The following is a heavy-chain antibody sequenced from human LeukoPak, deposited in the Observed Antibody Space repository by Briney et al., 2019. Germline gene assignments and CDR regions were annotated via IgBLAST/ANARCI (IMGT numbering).Heavy chain of an antibody. CDR2: ISAYNGNT. J-gene: IGHJ6*03. Sequence: GASVKVSCKASGYTFTSYGISWVRQAPGQGLEWMGWISAYNGNTNYAQKLQGRVTMTTDTSTSTAYMELRSLRSDDTAVYYCARNLWFGELFRFVYYMDVWGKGTTVTVSS. CDR3: ARNLWFGELFRFVYYMDV. CDR1: GYTFTSYG. V-gene: IGHV1-18*01. D-gene: IGHD3-10*01.